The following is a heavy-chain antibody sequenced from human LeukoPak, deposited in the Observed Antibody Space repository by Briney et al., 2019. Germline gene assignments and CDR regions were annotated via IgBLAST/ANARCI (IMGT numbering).Heavy chain of an antibody. J-gene: IGHJ4*02. V-gene: IGHV4-59*01. CDR3: ARDRGYGILDY. CDR1: GGSISSDY. D-gene: IGHD5-18*01. CDR2: IYYSGST. Sequence: SETLSLTCTVSGGSISSDYWSWIRQPPGKGLEWIGYIYYSGSTNYNPSLKSRVTISIDTSKNQFSLKLSSVTAADTAVYYCARDRGYGILDYWGQGTLVTVSS.